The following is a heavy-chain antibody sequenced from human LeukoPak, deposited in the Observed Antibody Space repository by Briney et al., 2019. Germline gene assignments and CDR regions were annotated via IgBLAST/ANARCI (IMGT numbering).Heavy chain of an antibody. CDR1: GGSISSYY. CDR3: ARDTTVTYYYYGMDV. CDR2: IYTSGST. V-gene: IGHV4-4*07. Sequence: SETLSLTCTVSGGSISSYYWSWIRQPAGKGLEWIGRIYTSGSTNYNPSLKSRVTMSVDTSKNQFSLMLSSVTAADTAVYYCARDTTVTYYYYGMDVWGQGTTVTVSS. D-gene: IGHD4-17*01. J-gene: IGHJ6*02.